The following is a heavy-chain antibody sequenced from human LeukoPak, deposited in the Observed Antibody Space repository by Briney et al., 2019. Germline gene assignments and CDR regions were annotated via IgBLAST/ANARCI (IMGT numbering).Heavy chain of an antibody. J-gene: IGHJ6*02. Sequence: SETLSLTCTVSGVSVSSGGYYWSWIGQHPGKGLEWIGYIYYSGSTYYNPSLKSRVTISVDTSKNQFSLKLSSVTAADTAVYYCARVAGSHAYYYYGMDVWGQGTTVTVSS. CDR3: ARVAGSHAYYYYGMDV. D-gene: IGHD3-10*01. CDR2: IYYSGST. V-gene: IGHV4-31*03. CDR1: GVSVSSGGYY.